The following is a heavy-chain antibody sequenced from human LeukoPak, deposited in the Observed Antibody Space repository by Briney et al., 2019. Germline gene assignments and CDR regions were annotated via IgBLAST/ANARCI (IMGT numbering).Heavy chain of an antibody. CDR3: ASRFQGRMMTLDY. J-gene: IGHJ4*02. CDR2: IYYSGST. CDR1: GGSISSGDYY. D-gene: IGHD2-21*01. Sequence: SSETLSLTCTVSGGSISSGDYYWSWIRQPPGKGLEWIGYIYYSGSTYYNPSLKSRVTISVDTSKNQFSLKLSSVTAADTAVYYCASRFQGRMMTLDYWGQGTLVTVSS. V-gene: IGHV4-30-4*01.